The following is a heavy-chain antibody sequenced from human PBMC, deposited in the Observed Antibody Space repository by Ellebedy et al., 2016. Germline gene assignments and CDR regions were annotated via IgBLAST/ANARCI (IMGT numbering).Heavy chain of an antibody. CDR2: VNTFSGNT. V-gene: IGHV1-18*01. J-gene: IGHJ4*02. Sequence: ASVKVSXKASGGTFSSYGISWVRQVPGQGLEWMGFVNTFSGNTKFAQKFQGRVSMTTDSSTHTAYMDLRSLRSDDTAMYYCAKTSGWGYGENWGQGTLVTVSS. D-gene: IGHD3-10*01. CDR1: GGTFSSYG. CDR3: AKTSGWGYGEN.